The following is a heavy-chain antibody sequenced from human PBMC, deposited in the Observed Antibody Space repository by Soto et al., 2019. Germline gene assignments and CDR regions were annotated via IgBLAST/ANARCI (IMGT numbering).Heavy chain of an antibody. V-gene: IGHV3-30*18. J-gene: IGHJ6*03. CDR3: AKGYCSSTSCYWYYYMDV. D-gene: IGHD2-2*01. CDR2: ISYDGSNK. CDR1: GFTFSSYG. Sequence: GSLRLSCAASGFTFSSYGMHWVRQAPGKGLEWVAVISYDGSNKYYADSVKGRFTISRDNSKNTLYLQMNSLRAEDTAVYYCAKGYCSSTSCYWYYYMDVWGKGTTVTVSS.